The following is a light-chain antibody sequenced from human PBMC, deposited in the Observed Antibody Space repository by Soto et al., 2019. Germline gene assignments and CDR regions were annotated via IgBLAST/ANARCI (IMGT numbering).Light chain of an antibody. Sequence: QSALTQPASVSGSPGQSITISCTGTSSDVGDYNFVAWYQQYPGKAPKVMIYEGSQRPSGVSTRFSGSRSGNTASLTISGLQPEDEADYYCCSYAGSSTYVFGTGTKLTVL. J-gene: IGLJ1*01. CDR3: CSYAGSSTYV. V-gene: IGLV2-23*01. CDR1: SSDVGDYNF. CDR2: EGS.